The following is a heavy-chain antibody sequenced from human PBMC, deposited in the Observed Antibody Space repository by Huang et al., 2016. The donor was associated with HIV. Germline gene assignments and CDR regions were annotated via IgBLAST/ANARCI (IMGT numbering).Heavy chain of an antibody. V-gene: IGHV4-4*07. CDR2: IYTSGST. J-gene: IGHJ4*02. D-gene: IGHD4-17*01. Sequence: VQLQESGPGLVKPSETLSLTCTVSGGSISSYYWRWIRQPAGKGLEGIGRIYTSGSTNYNPALKSRGTMSVDTSKNQFSLKLSSVTAADTAVYYCARDATVTTGFDYWGQGTLVTVSS. CDR1: GGSISSYY. CDR3: ARDATVTTGFDY.